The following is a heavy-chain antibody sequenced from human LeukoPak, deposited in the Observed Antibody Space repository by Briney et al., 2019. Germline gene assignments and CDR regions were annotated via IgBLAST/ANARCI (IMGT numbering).Heavy chain of an antibody. CDR1: GFTFSSYA. CDR2: ISASGEKT. V-gene: IGHV3-23*01. J-gene: IGHJ4*02. CDR3: AKDRSLDGGNTNGYFDF. D-gene: IGHD4-23*01. Sequence: PGGSLRLSCGASGFTFSSYAMSWVRQAPGKGLEWVSLISASGEKTYYADSVKGRFTISRDNSDNTLYLQVNSLRAEDTAVFYCAKDRSLDGGNTNGYFDFWGQGTLVAVSS.